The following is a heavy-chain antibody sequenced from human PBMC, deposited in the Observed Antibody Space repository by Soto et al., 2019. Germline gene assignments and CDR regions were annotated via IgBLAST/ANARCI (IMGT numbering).Heavy chain of an antibody. V-gene: IGHV1-18*04. CDR3: ARGGSYYDFWSGIPYYYYGMDV. J-gene: IGHJ6*02. D-gene: IGHD3-3*01. CDR1: GYTFSGYY. Sequence: ASVKVSCKASGYTFSGYYMHWVRQAPGQGLEWMGWISAYNGNTNYAQKLQGRVTMTTDTSTSTAYMELRSLRSDDTAVYYCARGGSYYDFWSGIPYYYYGMDVWGQGTTVTVSS. CDR2: ISAYNGNT.